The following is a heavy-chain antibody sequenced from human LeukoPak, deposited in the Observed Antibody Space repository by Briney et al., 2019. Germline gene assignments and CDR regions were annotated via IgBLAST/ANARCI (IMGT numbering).Heavy chain of an antibody. Sequence: RPSETLSLTCTISDGSISSYYWNWIRQSPGKGLEWIGHIHYSGSTHYNPSLQSRVSTSIDTSKKHFSLNLRSATAVDTAVYYCARWGHFDTSGYFVVDYWGQGTLVTVSS. D-gene: IGHD3-22*01. J-gene: IGHJ4*02. CDR1: DGSISSYY. CDR3: ARWGHFDTSGYFVVDY. CDR2: IHYSGST. V-gene: IGHV4-59*01.